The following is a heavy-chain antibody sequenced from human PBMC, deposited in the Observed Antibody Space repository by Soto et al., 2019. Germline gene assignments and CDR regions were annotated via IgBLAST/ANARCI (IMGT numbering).Heavy chain of an antibody. Sequence: ASVKVSCKASGYTFTSYDINWVRQATGQGLEWMGWMNPNSGNTGYAQKFQGRVTMTRNTSISTAYMELSSLRSEDTAVYYCARVGWKTPRDAFDIWGQGTMDTVSS. CDR1: GYTFTSYD. CDR2: MNPNSGNT. J-gene: IGHJ3*02. V-gene: IGHV1-8*01. CDR3: ARVGWKTPRDAFDI. D-gene: IGHD1-1*01.